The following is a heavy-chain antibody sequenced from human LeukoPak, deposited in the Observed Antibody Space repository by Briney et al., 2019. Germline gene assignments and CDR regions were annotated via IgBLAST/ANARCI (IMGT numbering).Heavy chain of an antibody. CDR3: ARSGYSGYDSGGY. CDR2: INPNSGGT. V-gene: IGHV1-2*02. J-gene: IGHJ4*02. Sequence: ASVKVSCKAFGYTFTGYYMHWVRQAPGQGLEWMGWINPNSGGTNYAQKFQGRVTMTRDTSISTAYMELSRLRSDDTAVYYCARSGYSGYDSGGYWGQGPLVTVSS. D-gene: IGHD5-12*01. CDR1: GYTFTGYY.